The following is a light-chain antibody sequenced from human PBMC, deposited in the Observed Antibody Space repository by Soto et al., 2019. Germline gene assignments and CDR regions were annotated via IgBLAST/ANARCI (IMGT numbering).Light chain of an antibody. Sequence: EIVLTQSPATLSLSPGERATLSCRASQSVRSNLAWYQHKPGQAPRLLIYDVSNRATGIPDRLSGSGFGTDFHRTISSEEPEDFAVYHCQQRENWPWTLGQGAKVEIK. V-gene: IGKV3-11*01. CDR3: QQRENWPWT. CDR1: QSVRSN. CDR2: DVS. J-gene: IGKJ1*01.